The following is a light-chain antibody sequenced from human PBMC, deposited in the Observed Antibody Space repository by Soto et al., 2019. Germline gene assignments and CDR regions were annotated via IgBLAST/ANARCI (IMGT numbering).Light chain of an antibody. J-gene: IGLJ2*01. CDR2: SNN. CDR1: SSNIGDNT. V-gene: IGLV1-44*01. Sequence: QSVLTQPPSASGTPGQRVTISCSGSSSNIGDNTVNWYQQFPGTAPKLLIHSNNERPSGVPERFSGSKSGPSASLAITGLQSEDEADYYCAAWDDSLNGVVFGGGTQLTVL. CDR3: AAWDDSLNGVV.